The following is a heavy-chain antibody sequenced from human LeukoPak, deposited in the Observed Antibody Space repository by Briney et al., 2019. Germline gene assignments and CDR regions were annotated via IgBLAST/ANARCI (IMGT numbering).Heavy chain of an antibody. V-gene: IGHV3-9*01. J-gene: IGHJ6*03. Sequence: GGSLRLSCAASGFTFDDYAMHWVRHAPGKGLEWVSGISWNSGSIGYADSVKGRFTISRDNAKNSLYLQMNSLRAEDTAVYYCARDHTHYCSSTSCYIDHYYYYMDVWGKGTTVTVSS. CDR2: ISWNSGSI. CDR3: ARDHTHYCSSTSCYIDHYYYYMDV. CDR1: GFTFDDYA. D-gene: IGHD2-2*02.